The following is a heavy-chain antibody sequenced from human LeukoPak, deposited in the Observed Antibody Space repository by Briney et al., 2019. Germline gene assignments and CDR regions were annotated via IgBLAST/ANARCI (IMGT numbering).Heavy chain of an antibody. J-gene: IGHJ4*02. CDR2: ISSSGSTI. V-gene: IGHV3-48*03. D-gene: IGHD3-10*01. CDR1: GFTFSSYE. CDR3: ARGNLWFGELVY. Sequence: GGSLRLSCAASGFTFSSYEMNWVRQAPGKGLEWVSYISSSGSTIYYADSVKGRFTISRDDAKNSLYLQMNSLRAEDTAVYYCARGNLWFGELVYWGQGTLVTVSS.